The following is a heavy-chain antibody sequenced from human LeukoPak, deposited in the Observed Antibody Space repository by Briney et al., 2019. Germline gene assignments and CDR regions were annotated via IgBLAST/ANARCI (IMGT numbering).Heavy chain of an antibody. V-gene: IGHV1-2*02. Sequence: GASVKVSCKASGYTFTGYYMHWVRQAPGQGLEWMGWINPNSGGTNYAQKFQGRVTMTRDTSISTAYMELSRLRSDDTAVYHCARVNDSSVYPYFYYYGRDVWGKGTTVTVSS. D-gene: IGHD3-22*01. CDR2: INPNSGGT. CDR3: ARVNDSSVYPYFYYYGRDV. CDR1: GYTFTGYY. J-gene: IGHJ6*04.